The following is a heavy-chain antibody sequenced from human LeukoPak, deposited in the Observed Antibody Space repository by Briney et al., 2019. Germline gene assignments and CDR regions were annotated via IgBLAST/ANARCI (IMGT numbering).Heavy chain of an antibody. J-gene: IGHJ4*02. D-gene: IGHD3-3*01. Sequence: ASETLSLTCAVYGGSFSGYYWSWIRQPPGKGLEWIGEINHSGSTNYNPSLKGRVTISVDTSKNQFSLKLSSVTAADTAVYYCARRVDYDFWSGYYTRGFFDYWGQGTLVTVSS. CDR3: ARRVDYDFWSGYYTRGFFDY. CDR2: INHSGST. CDR1: GGSFSGYY. V-gene: IGHV4-34*01.